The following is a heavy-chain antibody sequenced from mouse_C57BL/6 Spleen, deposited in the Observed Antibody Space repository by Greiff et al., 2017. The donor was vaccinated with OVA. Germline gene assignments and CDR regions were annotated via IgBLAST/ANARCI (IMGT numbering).Heavy chain of an antibody. CDR1: GYTFTDYN. J-gene: IGHJ1*03. CDR3: ARWRDYSNYVWYFDV. V-gene: IGHV1-22*01. D-gene: IGHD2-5*01. Sequence: EVQLQESGPELVKPGASVKMSCKASGYTFTDYNMHWVKQSHGKSLEWIGYINPNNGGTSYNQKFKGKATLTVNKSSSTAYMELRSLTSEDSAVYYCARWRDYSNYVWYFDVWGTGTTVTVSS. CDR2: INPNNGGT.